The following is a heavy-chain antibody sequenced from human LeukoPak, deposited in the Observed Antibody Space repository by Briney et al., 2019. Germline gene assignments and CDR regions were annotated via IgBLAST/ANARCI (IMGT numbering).Heavy chain of an antibody. CDR3: ARGCSSTSCYLDY. D-gene: IGHD2-2*01. V-gene: IGHV1-2*02. CDR2: INPNSGGT. CDR1: GYTFTGYY. J-gene: IGHJ4*02. Sequence: ASVKVSCTASGYTFTGYYMHWVRQAPGRGLEWMGWINPNSGGTNYAQKFQGRVTMTRDTSISTAYMELSRLRSDDTAVYYCARGCSSTSCYLDYWGQGTLVTVSS.